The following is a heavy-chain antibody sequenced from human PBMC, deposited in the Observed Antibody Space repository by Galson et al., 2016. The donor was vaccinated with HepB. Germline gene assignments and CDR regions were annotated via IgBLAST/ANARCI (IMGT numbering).Heavy chain of an antibody. CDR2: IYPEDSDA. D-gene: IGHD1-1*01. V-gene: IGHV5-51*01. J-gene: IGHJ4*02. CDR3: ARRPTGGNIGLAFDS. CDR1: KYTFSNYW. Sequence: QSGAEVKKPGESLKISCKASKYTFSNYWIAWVRQMPGKGLEWMGAIYPEDSDARYSPSFQGQVTFSVDKSINTAYLQWSSLEASDTAMYYCARRPTGGNIGLAFDSWSQGTPVTVSS.